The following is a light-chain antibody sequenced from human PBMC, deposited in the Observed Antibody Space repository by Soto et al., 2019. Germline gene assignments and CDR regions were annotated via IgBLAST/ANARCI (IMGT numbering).Light chain of an antibody. J-gene: IGLJ1*01. CDR3: AAWDDSLSGDV. CDR1: SSNIGSNY. V-gene: IGLV1-47*01. CDR2: RNN. Sequence: QAVVTQPPSASGTPGQRVTISCSGSSSNIGSNYVYWYQQLPGTAPKLLIYRNNQRPSGVPDRFSGSKSGTSASLAISGLGSEDEADYYCAAWDDSLSGDVFGTGTQLTVL.